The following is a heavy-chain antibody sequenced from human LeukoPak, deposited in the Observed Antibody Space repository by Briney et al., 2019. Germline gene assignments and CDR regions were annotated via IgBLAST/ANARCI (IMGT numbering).Heavy chain of an antibody. CDR1: GFTFSSYG. CDR3: ARDPNSPYCPYGCSYYFDY. D-gene: IGHD3-10*01. V-gene: IGHV3-33*01. Sequence: PGGSLRLSCAASGFTFSSYGMHWVRQAPGKGLEWVAVIWYDGSNKYYADSVKGRFTISRDNSKNTLCLQMNSLRAEDTAVYYCARDPNSPYCPYGCSYYFDYWGQGTLVTVSS. J-gene: IGHJ4*02. CDR2: IWYDGSNK.